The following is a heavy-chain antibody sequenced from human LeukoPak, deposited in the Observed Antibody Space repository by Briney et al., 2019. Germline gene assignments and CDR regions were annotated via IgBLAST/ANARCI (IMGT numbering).Heavy chain of an antibody. CDR1: GFSISSANYY. J-gene: IGHJ5*02. Sequence: SETLSLTCTVSGFSISSANYYWTWIRQPAGKELEWIGRIYTSGSTNYNPSLKSRVTMSVDTSKNQFSLKLSSVTAADTAVYYCARGGVWFGELFSRLSQLENWFDPWGQGTLVTVSS. CDR3: ARGGVWFGELFSRLSQLENWFDP. CDR2: IYTSGST. D-gene: IGHD3-10*01. V-gene: IGHV4-61*02.